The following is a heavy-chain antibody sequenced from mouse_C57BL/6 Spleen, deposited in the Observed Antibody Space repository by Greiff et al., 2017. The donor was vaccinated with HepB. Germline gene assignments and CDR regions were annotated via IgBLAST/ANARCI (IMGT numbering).Heavy chain of an antibody. V-gene: IGHV1-9*01. J-gene: IGHJ2*01. CDR3: ARRGGDYYGSSYFDY. CDR2: ILPGSGST. Sequence: QVQLQQSGAELMKPGASVKLSCKATGYTFTGYWIEWVKQRPGHGLEWIGEILPGSGSTNYNEKFKGKATFTADTSSNTAYMQLSSLTTEDSAIYYWARRGGDYYGSSYFDYWGQGTTLTVSS. CDR1: GYTFTGYW. D-gene: IGHD1-1*01.